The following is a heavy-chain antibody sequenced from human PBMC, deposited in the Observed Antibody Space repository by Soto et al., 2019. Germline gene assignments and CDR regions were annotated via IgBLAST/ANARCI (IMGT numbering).Heavy chain of an antibody. Sequence: ASVKVSFKASCYTFTSYGISWVRQAPGQGLEWMGWISAYNGNTNYAQKLQGRVTMTTDISTSTAYMELRSLRSDDTAVYYCARTQWLVSFYYYGMDVWGQGTTVTVSS. CDR2: ISAYNGNT. J-gene: IGHJ6*02. D-gene: IGHD6-19*01. V-gene: IGHV1-18*01. CDR3: ARTQWLVSFYYYGMDV. CDR1: CYTFTSYG.